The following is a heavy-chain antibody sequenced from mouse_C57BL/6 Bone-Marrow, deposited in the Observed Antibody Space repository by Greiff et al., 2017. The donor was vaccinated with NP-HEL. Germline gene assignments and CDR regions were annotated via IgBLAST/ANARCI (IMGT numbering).Heavy chain of an antibody. V-gene: IGHV2-2*01. CDR3: ARKDGYYVAWFAY. J-gene: IGHJ3*01. D-gene: IGHD2-3*01. Sequence: VQLQQSGPGLVQPSQRLSITCTVSGFSFTSYGVHWVRQSPGKGLEWLGVIWSGGSTDYNAAFISRLSISKDNSKSQVFFKMNSLQADDTAIYYCARKDGYYVAWFAYWGQGTLVTVSA. CDR2: IWSGGST. CDR1: GFSFTSYG.